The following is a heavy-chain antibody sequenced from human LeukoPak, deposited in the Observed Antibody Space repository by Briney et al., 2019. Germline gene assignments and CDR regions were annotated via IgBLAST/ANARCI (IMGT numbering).Heavy chain of an antibody. CDR1: GFTFSNAW. CDR2: IKSKTDGETT. V-gene: IGHV3-15*01. Sequence: GGSLRLSCAASGFTFSNAWMTWVRQAPGQGLEWVARIKSKTDGETTDYAAPVKGRFTVSRDDSKNTLYLQMNSLKTEDTAVYYCTTDYYDYVWGSYRPDYWGQGTLVTVSS. D-gene: IGHD3-16*02. CDR3: TTDYYDYVWGSYRPDY. J-gene: IGHJ4*02.